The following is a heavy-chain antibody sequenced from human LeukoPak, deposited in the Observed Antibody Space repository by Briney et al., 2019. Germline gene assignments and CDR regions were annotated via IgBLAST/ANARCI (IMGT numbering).Heavy chain of an antibody. J-gene: IGHJ4*02. CDR3: AKASFVEMATIDY. CDR2: IKKDGSEK. D-gene: IGHD5-24*01. V-gene: IGHV3-7*01. Sequence: PGGSLRLSCAASGFTFSSYWMTWVRQAPGKGLEWVANIKKDGSEKYYVDSVKGRFTISRDNAKNSLYLQMNSLRAEDTAVYYCAKASFVEMATIDYWGQGTLVTVSS. CDR1: GFTFSSYW.